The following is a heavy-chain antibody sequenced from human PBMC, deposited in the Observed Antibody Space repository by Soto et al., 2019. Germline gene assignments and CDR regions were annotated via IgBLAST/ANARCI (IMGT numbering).Heavy chain of an antibody. D-gene: IGHD6-6*01. Sequence: EVQLVESGGGLVQPGGSLRLSCAASGFTFSSYWMTWVRQAPGKGLQWVANIKEDGTEIYYVDSVKGRFTISRDNAKNSLYLQMNSLRAEDTAVYYCARGWAALDSWGQGTLVTVSP. CDR3: ARGWAALDS. V-gene: IGHV3-7*03. J-gene: IGHJ4*02. CDR1: GFTFSSYW. CDR2: IKEDGTEI.